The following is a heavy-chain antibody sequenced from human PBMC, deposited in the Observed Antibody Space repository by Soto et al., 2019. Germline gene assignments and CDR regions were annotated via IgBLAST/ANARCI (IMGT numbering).Heavy chain of an antibody. Sequence: ASVKVSCKASGYTFTSYYMHWVRQAPGQGLEWMGMINPSGGSTSYAQKFQGRVTMTRDTSTSTVYMELSSLRSEEAAVYDCAKDLRYHHNNGHQAFDICGQGTMVTVSS. D-gene: IGHD2-8*01. J-gene: IGHJ3*02. CDR3: AKDLRYHHNNGHQAFDI. V-gene: IGHV1-46*01. CDR2: INPSGGST. CDR1: GYTFTSYY.